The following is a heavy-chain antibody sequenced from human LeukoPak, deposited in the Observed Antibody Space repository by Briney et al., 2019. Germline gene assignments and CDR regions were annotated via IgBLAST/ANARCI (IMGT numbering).Heavy chain of an antibody. CDR2: IYYSGRT. V-gene: IGHV4-39*01. J-gene: IGHJ5*02. CDR3: ARHRYFFGSGSYEVDWFDP. Sequence: PSETLSLTCTVSGGSISSISHYWGWIRQPPGKGLEWIGSIYYSGRTNYNPSLKSRVTISADTSKNQFSLKLTSVNAADTAVYYCARHRYFFGSGSYEVDWFDPWGQGTLATVSS. CDR1: GGSISSISHY. D-gene: IGHD3-10*01.